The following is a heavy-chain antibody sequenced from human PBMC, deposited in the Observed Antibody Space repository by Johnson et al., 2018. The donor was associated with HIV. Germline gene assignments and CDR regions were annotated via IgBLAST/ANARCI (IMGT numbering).Heavy chain of an antibody. CDR3: ARDLPHDYGVGYAFDI. V-gene: IGHV3-7*01. CDR1: GFTFSSNW. CDR2: IKQDGIEK. Sequence: VQLVESGGGLVQPGGSLRLSCAASGFTFSSNWMSWVRQAPGKGLEWVANIKQDGIEKYYVDSVKGRFTISRDNAKNSLYLQMNSLRAEDTAVYYCARDLPHDYGVGYAFDIWGQGTMVTVSS. D-gene: IGHD4-17*01. J-gene: IGHJ3*02.